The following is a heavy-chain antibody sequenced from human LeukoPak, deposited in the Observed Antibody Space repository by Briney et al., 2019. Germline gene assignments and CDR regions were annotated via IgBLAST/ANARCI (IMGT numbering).Heavy chain of an antibody. CDR1: GFTFSDYY. J-gene: IGHJ2*01. CDR3: ARVYSSSSVYFDL. CDR2: ISSSGSTI. Sequence: GGSLRLSCAASGFTFSDYYMSWIRQAPGKGLEGVSYISSSGSTIYYADSVKGRFTISRDNAKNSLYLQMNSLRAEDTAVYYCARVYSSSSVYFDLWGRGTLVTVSS. V-gene: IGHV3-11*04. D-gene: IGHD6-13*01.